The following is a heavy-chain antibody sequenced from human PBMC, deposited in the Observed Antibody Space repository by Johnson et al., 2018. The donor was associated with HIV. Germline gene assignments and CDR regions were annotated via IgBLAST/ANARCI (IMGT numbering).Heavy chain of an antibody. Sequence: VQLVESGGGLVQPGGSLRLSCVVSGFTFNSYWMSWVRQAPGKGLEWVANIKQDGTEQYSADSVKGRFTISRDNSKNTLYLQMNSLRAEDTAVYYCARVLGTSDAFDIWGQGTMVTVSS. D-gene: IGHD1-1*01. CDR1: GFTFNSYW. CDR3: ARVLGTSDAFDI. V-gene: IGHV3-7*01. CDR2: IKQDGTEQ. J-gene: IGHJ3*02.